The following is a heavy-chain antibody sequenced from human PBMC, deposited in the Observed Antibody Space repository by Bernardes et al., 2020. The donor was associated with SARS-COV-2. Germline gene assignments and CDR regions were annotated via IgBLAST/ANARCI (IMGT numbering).Heavy chain of an antibody. CDR3: TRVIDGRAGTFDI. D-gene: IGHD2-15*01. CDR1: GFTLSRYW. V-gene: IGHV3-74*01. J-gene: IGHJ3*02. Sequence: GGSLRLSCAASGFTLSRYWLHWVRQAPGKGLVWVSRTNPDGSITDYADFVKGRFTISRDTAKTTQFLQMNNLRAEDTAMYYCTRVIDGRAGTFDIWGHGTMVTGSA. CDR2: TNPDGSIT.